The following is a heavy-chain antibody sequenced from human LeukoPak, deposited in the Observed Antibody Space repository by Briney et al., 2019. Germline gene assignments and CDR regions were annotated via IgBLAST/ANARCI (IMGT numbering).Heavy chain of an antibody. CDR2: ISYDGSNK. J-gene: IGHJ3*02. V-gene: IGHV3-30-3*01. D-gene: IGHD3-22*01. CDR1: GFTFSSYA. Sequence: GGSLRLSCAASGFTFSSYAMHWVRQAPGKGLEWVAVISYDGSNKYYADSVKGRFTISRDNSKNTLYLQMNSLRAEDTAVYYRARESSSVAFDIWGQGTMVTVSS. CDR3: ARESSSVAFDI.